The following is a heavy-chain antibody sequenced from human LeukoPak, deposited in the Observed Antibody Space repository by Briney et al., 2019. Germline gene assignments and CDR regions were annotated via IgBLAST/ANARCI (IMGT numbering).Heavy chain of an antibody. CDR1: GFTFSSYA. CDR3: VKGVSSPLYYFDY. Sequence: GGSLRLSCAASGFTFSSYAMRWVRQPPGKGLEWLSSISGNGYTTYYADSVKGRFTVSRDSSKNTLFLQMNSLRAEDTAVYFCVKGVSSPLYYFDYWGQGALVTVSS. J-gene: IGHJ4*02. D-gene: IGHD6-13*01. CDR2: ISGNGYTT. V-gene: IGHV3-23*01.